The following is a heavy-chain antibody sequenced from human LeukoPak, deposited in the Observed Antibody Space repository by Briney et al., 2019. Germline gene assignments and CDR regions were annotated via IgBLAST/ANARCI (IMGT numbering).Heavy chain of an antibody. CDR2: IYYSGST. Sequence: SETLSLTCTVSGGSISSYYWSWIRQPPGKGLEWIGYIYYSGSTYYNPSLKSRVTISVDTSKNQFSLKLSSVTAADTAVYYCARGPPPRLVGNWFDPWGQGTLVTVSS. CDR3: ARGPPPRLVGNWFDP. CDR1: GGSISSYY. V-gene: IGHV4-59*12. J-gene: IGHJ5*02.